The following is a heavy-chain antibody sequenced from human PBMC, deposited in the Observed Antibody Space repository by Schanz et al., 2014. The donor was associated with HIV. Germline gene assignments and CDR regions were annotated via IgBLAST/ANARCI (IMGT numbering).Heavy chain of an antibody. J-gene: IGHJ4*02. CDR3: AKGQRGVVRGDIDY. D-gene: IGHD3-10*01. CDR2: ISWKSDSI. Sequence: EVQLVESGGGLVQPGRSLRLSCAASGFTFDDYVMHWVRQAPGKGLEWVSGISWKSDSIGYADSVKGRFTISRDNAKNTLYLQMNSLRAEDTAVYYCAKGQRGVVRGDIDYWGQGTLVTVSS. CDR1: GFTFDDYV. V-gene: IGHV3-9*01.